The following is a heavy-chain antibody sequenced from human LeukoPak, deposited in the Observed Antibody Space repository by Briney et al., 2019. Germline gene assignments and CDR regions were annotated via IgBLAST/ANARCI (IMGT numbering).Heavy chain of an antibody. V-gene: IGHV6-1*01. D-gene: IGHD6-13*01. CDR2: TYYRSQWYN. Sequence: SQTLSLTCAVSGGDVSTDNATWSWIRQSPSKGLEWLGRTYYRSQWYNDYAVSVKSRITITPDTSTNQFSLHLNSVTPDDTAVYYCVRLVGNSWLDYWGQGTLVTVSS. J-gene: IGHJ4*02. CDR1: GGDVSTDNAT. CDR3: VRLVGNSWLDY.